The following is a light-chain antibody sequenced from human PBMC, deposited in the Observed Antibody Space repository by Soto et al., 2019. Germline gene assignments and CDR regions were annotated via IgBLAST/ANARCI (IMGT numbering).Light chain of an antibody. CDR1: QSVSSSY. CDR2: GAS. CDR3: QQYGSSPSIT. V-gene: IGKV3-20*01. Sequence: EIGLTQSPGTMSLSPGERATLSCRASQSVSSSYLAWYQQKPGQAPRLLIYGASSRATDIPDRFSGSGSGIDFTLTISRLVPEDFAVYYCQQYGSSPSITFGQGTPLEIK. J-gene: IGKJ5*01.